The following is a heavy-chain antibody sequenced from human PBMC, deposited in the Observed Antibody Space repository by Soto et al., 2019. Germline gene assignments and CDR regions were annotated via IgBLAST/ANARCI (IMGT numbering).Heavy chain of an antibody. CDR1: GGTFSSYA. CDR2: IIPIFGTA. CDR3: ARDNRGTVTTSRWFDP. D-gene: IGHD4-17*01. J-gene: IGHJ5*02. V-gene: IGHV1-69*12. Sequence: QVQLVQSGAEVKKPGSSVKVSCKASGGTFSSYAISWVRQAPGQGLEWMGGIIPIFGTANHAQKFQGRVTITADEPTSPAYMDLSSLRSEDTAVYYCARDNRGTVTTSRWFDPWGQGTLVTVSS.